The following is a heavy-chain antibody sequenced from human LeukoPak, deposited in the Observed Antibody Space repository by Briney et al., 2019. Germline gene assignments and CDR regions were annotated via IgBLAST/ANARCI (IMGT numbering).Heavy chain of an antibody. Sequence: LXLXXXASXXXXXXYAMHWVRQAXGXGXEWVAVMSYDGSNKYYADSVKGRFTISRDNSKNTLYLQMNSLRAEDTAVYYCARDPSSGYYYYFDYWGQGTLVTVSS. CDR1: XXXXXXYA. CDR3: ARDPSSGYYYYFDY. CDR2: MSYDGSNK. D-gene: IGHD3-22*01. J-gene: IGHJ4*02. V-gene: IGHV3-30-3*01.